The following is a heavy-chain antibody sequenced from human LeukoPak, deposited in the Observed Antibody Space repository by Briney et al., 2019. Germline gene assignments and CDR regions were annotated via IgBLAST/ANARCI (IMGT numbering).Heavy chain of an antibody. CDR2: INPSGGST. V-gene: IGHV1-46*01. CDR3: ARRSGSYDWFDP. D-gene: IGHD1-26*01. J-gene: IGHJ5*02. CDR1: GYTFTSYY. Sequence: ASVKVSCKASGYTFTSYYMHWVRQAPGQGLELMGIINPSGGSTSYAQKFQGRVTMTRDMSTSTVYMELSSLRSEDTAVYYCARRSGSYDWFDPWGQGTLVTVSS.